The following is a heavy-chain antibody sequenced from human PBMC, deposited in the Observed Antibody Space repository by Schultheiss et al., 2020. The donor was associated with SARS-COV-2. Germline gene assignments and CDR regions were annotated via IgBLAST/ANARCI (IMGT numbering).Heavy chain of an antibody. V-gene: IGHV3-64D*06. CDR3: VKDFGQFDP. Sequence: GGSLRLSCAASGFTFSSYSMNWVRQAPGKGPEYVSAISSNGGSTYYADSVKGRFTISRDNSKNTLYLQMSSLRAEDTAVYYCVKDFGQFDPWGQGTLVTVSS. CDR2: ISSNGGST. CDR1: GFTFSSYS. J-gene: IGHJ5*02. D-gene: IGHD3-3*01.